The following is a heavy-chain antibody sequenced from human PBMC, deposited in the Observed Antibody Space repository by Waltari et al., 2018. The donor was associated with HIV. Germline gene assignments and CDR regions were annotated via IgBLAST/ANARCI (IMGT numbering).Heavy chain of an antibody. D-gene: IGHD2-15*01. CDR2: ISNSGST. J-gene: IGHJ4*02. V-gene: IGHV4-31*03. CDR3: AREGGSSSYDY. CDR1: GGSISRHGYY. Sequence: QVQLQESGPGLGKPSQTLSLTCTVSGGSISRHGYYWSWIRQYPGKGLEWIGYISNSGSTYYNPSLKSRVTISVDTSKNQFSLKLSSVTAADTAVYYCAREGGSSSYDYWGQGTLVTVSP.